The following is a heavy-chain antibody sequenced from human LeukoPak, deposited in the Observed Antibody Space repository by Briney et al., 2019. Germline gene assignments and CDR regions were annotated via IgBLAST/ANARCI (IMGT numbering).Heavy chain of an antibody. D-gene: IGHD2-8*02. J-gene: IGHJ6*03. Sequence: GGSLRLSCAASGFTFSSYEMNWVRQAPGKGLEWVSGISGSGAAAYYAVSVKGRFTISRDSPKNTLYLQMTSLRAEDTAIYYCARGSTGSTYYYMDVWGKGTTVTVSS. V-gene: IGHV3-23*01. CDR2: ISGSGAAA. CDR3: ARGSTGSTYYYMDV. CDR1: GFTFSSYE.